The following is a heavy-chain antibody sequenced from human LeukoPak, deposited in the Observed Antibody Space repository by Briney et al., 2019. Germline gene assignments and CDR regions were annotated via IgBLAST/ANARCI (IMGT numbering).Heavy chain of an antibody. J-gene: IGHJ6*03. CDR2: IYYSGST. D-gene: IGHD2-15*01. V-gene: IGHV4-59*01. CDR3: ARDLRSVAGYYYYYMDV. Sequence: SETLSLTCTVSGGSISSYYWSWIRQPPGKGLEWIGYIYYSGSTNYNPSLKSRVTISVDTSKNQFSLKLSSVTAADTAVCYCARDLRSVAGYYYYYMDVWGKGTTVTVSS. CDR1: GGSISSYY.